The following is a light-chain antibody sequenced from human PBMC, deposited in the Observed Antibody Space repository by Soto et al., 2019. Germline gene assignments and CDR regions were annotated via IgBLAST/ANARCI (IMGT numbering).Light chain of an antibody. CDR3: QHYVSSPLT. V-gene: IGKV3-20*01. J-gene: IGKJ4*01. CDR1: QILSGTY. Sequence: DIVLTQSPDTLSLSPGESATLSCRASQILSGTYLAWYQQKLGQSPRLLIYAASTRATGVPDRFSGSGSGTDFTLTISRLEPADFAVYYCQHYVSSPLTFGGGTKVEIK. CDR2: AAS.